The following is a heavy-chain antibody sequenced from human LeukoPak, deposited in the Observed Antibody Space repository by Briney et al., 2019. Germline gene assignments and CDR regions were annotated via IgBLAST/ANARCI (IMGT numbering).Heavy chain of an antibody. CDR3: AKRITVAAGFYSDS. V-gene: IGHV3-23*01. CDR1: GFTFSSFA. D-gene: IGHD6-19*01. Sequence: GGSLRLSCVGSGFTFSSFAMSWVRQAPGKGLEWVSSISGGGAYTYYADSVKGRFTISRDDSKNMQFLQMNSLRPEDTAVYFCAKRITVAAGFYSDSWGQGTLVTVSS. CDR2: ISGGGAYT. J-gene: IGHJ4*02.